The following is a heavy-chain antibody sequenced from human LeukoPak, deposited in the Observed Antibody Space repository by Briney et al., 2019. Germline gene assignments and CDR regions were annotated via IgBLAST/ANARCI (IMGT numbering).Heavy chain of an antibody. D-gene: IGHD3-3*01. CDR1: GFTFSSYG. V-gene: IGHV3-23*01. CDR2: ISGSGGST. J-gene: IGHJ4*02. CDR3: ARPPVWSGRVSFFDY. Sequence: GGSLRLSCAASGFTFSSYGMHWVRQAPGKGLEWVSAISGSGGSTYYADSVKGRFTISRDNAKNSLYLQMNSLRAEDTAVYYCARPPVWSGRVSFFDYWGQGTLVTVSS.